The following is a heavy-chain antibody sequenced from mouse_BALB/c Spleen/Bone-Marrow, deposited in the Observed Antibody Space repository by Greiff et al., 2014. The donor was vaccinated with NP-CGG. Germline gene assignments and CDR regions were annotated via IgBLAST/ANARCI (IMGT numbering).Heavy chain of an antibody. Sequence: QVQLQQPGPGLVQPSQSLSITCTVSGFPFPNYGVHWVRQSPGRGLEWLGVIWSGGSTDYNAAFISRLSITKDDSKSQVFFKMNSLQANDTAIYYCARNPVGRNFFDYWGQGTTLTVSS. CDR2: IWSGGST. CDR3: ARNPVGRNFFDY. D-gene: IGHD4-1*01. CDR1: GFPFPNYG. J-gene: IGHJ2*01. V-gene: IGHV2-2*02.